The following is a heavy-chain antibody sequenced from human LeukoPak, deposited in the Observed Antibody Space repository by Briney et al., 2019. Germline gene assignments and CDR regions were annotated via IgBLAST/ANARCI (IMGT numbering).Heavy chain of an antibody. CDR2: ISAYNGNT. V-gene: IGHV1-18*01. D-gene: IGHD6-19*01. Sequence: GASVKVSCKASGYTFTSDGISWVRQAPGQGLEWMGWISAYNGNTNYAQKLQGRVTMTTDTSTSTAYMELRSLRSDDTAVYYCARGRSSGWYDYYYYGMDVWGQGTTVTVSS. J-gene: IGHJ6*02. CDR3: ARGRSSGWYDYYYYGMDV. CDR1: GYTFTSDG.